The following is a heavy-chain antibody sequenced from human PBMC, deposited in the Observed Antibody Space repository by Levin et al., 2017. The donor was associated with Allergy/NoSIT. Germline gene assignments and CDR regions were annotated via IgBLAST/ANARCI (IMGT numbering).Heavy chain of an antibody. J-gene: IGHJ4*02. CDR2: ISGDSGTI. V-gene: IGHV3-23*01. CDR1: GFTFSSYA. Sequence: PGGSLRLSCVVSGFTFSSYAMSWIRQAPDKGLEWISIISGDSGTIYYADSVRGRFTISRDNSKNTLYLQMNSLRAEDTALYYCVSYGDGPYIHIAYWGQGTLVTVSS. CDR3: VSYGDGPYIHIAY. D-gene: IGHD3-10*01.